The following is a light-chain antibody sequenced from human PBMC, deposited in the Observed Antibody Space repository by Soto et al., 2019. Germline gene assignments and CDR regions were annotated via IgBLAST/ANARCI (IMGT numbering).Light chain of an antibody. J-gene: IGKJ3*01. CDR2: GAS. CDR3: QQDGSSPFT. V-gene: IGKV3-20*01. CDR1: QSVSSSY. Sequence: EIVLTQSPGTLSLSPGERATLSCRASQSVSSSYLAWYQQKPGQAPRLLNYGASSRATGIPDRFSGSGSGKDFTLTISRLEPEDFAVYYCQQDGSSPFTFGPGTKVDLK.